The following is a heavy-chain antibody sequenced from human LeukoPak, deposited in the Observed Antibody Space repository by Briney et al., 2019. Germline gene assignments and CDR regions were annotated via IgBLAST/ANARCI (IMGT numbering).Heavy chain of an antibody. CDR2: SSSSSSYK. CDR1: GFTFSSQR. D-gene: IGHD1-26*01. V-gene: IGHV3-21*01. CDR3: ARARRVGRASAYY. J-gene: IGHJ4*02. Sequence: PGGSLTLSCAPSGFTFSSQRMSWVRQAPGKGLECVSFSSSSSSYKYYADSEKRRFTISRDNAKNSLYLQMNSRSAEDAAVYYCARARRVGRASAYYWGQGTLVTVSS.